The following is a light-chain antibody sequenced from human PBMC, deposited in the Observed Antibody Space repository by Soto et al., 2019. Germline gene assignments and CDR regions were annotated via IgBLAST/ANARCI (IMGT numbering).Light chain of an antibody. CDR2: AAS. J-gene: IGKJ3*01. V-gene: IGKV1-27*01. CDR1: QGIYNY. CDR3: HSYNSVPFT. Sequence: DIQMTQSPSSLSASLGDRVAITCRASQGIYNYLAWFQQKPGKVPKLLIYAASILESGVPPRFSGSGSGTDFTLTISSLQPEDIATYYCHSYNSVPFTFAPGTKLEIK.